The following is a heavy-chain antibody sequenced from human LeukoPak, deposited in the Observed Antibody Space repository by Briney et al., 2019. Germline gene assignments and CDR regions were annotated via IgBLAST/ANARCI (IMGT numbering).Heavy chain of an antibody. J-gene: IGHJ4*02. V-gene: IGHV4-39*07. CDR3: ARVKIHYFDY. Sequence: YPSETLSLTCTVSGGSISSSSYYWGWIRQPPGKGLEWIGSIYYSGSTYYNPSLKSRVTISVDTSKNQFSLKLSSVTAADTAVYYCARVKIHYFDYWGQGTLVTVSS. CDR1: GGSISSSSYY. CDR2: IYYSGST.